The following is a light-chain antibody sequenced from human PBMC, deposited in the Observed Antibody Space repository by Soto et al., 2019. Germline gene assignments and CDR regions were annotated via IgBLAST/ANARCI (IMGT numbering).Light chain of an antibody. V-gene: IGLV2-14*01. J-gene: IGLJ1*01. CDR3: SSDTTSSPLV. CDR2: DVN. Sequence: QSALTQPASVSGSPGQSITISCTGTSGDVGNYNSVAWYQHNPGKAPKLLIHDVNNRPSGASNRFSGSKSGNTASLTISGLRAEDETDYCCSSDTTSSPLVFGTGTKVTVL. CDR1: SGDVGNYNS.